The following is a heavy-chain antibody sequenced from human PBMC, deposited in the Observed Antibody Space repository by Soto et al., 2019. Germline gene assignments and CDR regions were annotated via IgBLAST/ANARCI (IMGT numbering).Heavy chain of an antibody. Sequence: GGSLRLSCAASGFTFSSYGMHWVRQAPGKGLEWVAVISYDGSNKYYADSVKGRFTISRDNSKNTLYLQMNSLRAEDTAVYYCARDTGYSSSWQPYYYYGMDVWGQGTTVTVSS. V-gene: IGHV3-30*03. J-gene: IGHJ6*02. D-gene: IGHD6-13*01. CDR1: GFTFSSYG. CDR2: ISYDGSNK. CDR3: ARDTGYSSSWQPYYYYGMDV.